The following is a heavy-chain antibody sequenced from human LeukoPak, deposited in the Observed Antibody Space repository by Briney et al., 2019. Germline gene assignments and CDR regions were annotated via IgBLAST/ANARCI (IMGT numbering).Heavy chain of an antibody. D-gene: IGHD2-15*01. CDR2: ISYDGSNK. J-gene: IGHJ4*02. CDR3: AKARGEQNGGSNY. V-gene: IGHV3-30-3*01. Sequence: GGSLGLSCAASGFTFSSYAMHWVRQAPGKGLEWVAVISYDGSNKYYADSVKGRFTISRDNSKNTLYLQMNSLRAEDTAVYSCAKARGEQNGGSNYWGQGTQVIVSS. CDR1: GFTFSSYA.